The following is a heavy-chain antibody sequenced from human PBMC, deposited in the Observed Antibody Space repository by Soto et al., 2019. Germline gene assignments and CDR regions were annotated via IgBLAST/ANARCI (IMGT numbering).Heavy chain of an antibody. CDR1: GFTFSNAW. V-gene: IGHV3-15*07. D-gene: IGHD1-1*01. Sequence: PGGSLRLSCAASGFTFSNAWMNWDRQAPGKGLEWVGRIKSKTDGGTTDYAAPVKGRFTISRDDSKNTLYLQMNSLKTEDTSVYYCTTEGRPRNKYYYYYYGMDVWGQGTTVTVSS. J-gene: IGHJ6*02. CDR3: TTEGRPRNKYYYYYYGMDV. CDR2: IKSKTDGGTT.